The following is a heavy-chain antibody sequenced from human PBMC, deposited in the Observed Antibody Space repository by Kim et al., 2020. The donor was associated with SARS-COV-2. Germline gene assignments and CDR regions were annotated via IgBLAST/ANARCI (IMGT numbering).Heavy chain of an antibody. V-gene: IGHV3-43*01. CDR1: GFTFDDYT. J-gene: IGHJ4*02. D-gene: IGHD3-10*01. CDR3: AKGRIDYYYGSGSYYLVY. Sequence: GGSLRLSCAASGFTFDDYTMHWVRQAPGKGLEWVSLISWDGGSTYYADSVKGRFTISRDNSKNSLYLQMNSLRTEDTALYYCAKGRIDYYYGSGSYYLVYWGQGTLVTVSS. CDR2: ISWDGGST.